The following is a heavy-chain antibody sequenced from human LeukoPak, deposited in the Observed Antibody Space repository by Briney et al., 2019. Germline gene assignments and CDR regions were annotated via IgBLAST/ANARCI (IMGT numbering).Heavy chain of an antibody. Sequence: GGSLRLSCVVSGFTVSGDYISWFRQAPGKGLEWVSAISGSGDSTYYGDSVKGRFTISRDNSKNTLYLQMNSLRAEDTAVYYCAKTRPLDSSSWSHGDYWGQGTLVTVSS. CDR3: AKTRPLDSSSWSHGDY. D-gene: IGHD6-13*01. J-gene: IGHJ4*02. CDR2: ISGSGDST. CDR1: GFTVSGDY. V-gene: IGHV3-23*01.